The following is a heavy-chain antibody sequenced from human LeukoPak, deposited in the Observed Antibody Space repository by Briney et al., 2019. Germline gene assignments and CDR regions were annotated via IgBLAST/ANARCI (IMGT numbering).Heavy chain of an antibody. CDR3: TRIGYSSSWSGDY. V-gene: IGHV3-30-3*01. CDR1: GFTFSSFG. J-gene: IGHJ4*02. D-gene: IGHD6-13*01. Sequence: GGSLRLSCAASGFTFSSFGMHWVRQAAGKGLKWVALISSDGSNEYYADSVKGRFSISRDNSKSTLYLRMNSLRVEDTAIYYCTRIGYSSSWSGDYWGQGTLVTASS. CDR2: ISSDGSNE.